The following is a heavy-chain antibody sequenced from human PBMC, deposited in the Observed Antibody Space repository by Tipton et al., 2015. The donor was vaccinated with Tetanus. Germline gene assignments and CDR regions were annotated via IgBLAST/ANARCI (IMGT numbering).Heavy chain of an antibody. CDR3: ARDHGITWGGMGYYYGMDV. Sequence: GEALGNGDYYWSWIRQPPGKGLEPFGNFIYSGSTYYNPSLKSGVTISVDTSKNQFSLRLSSVTAADTAVYYCARDHGITWGGMGYYYGMDVWGQGTTVTVSS. CDR1: GEALGNGDYY. CDR2: FIYSGST. J-gene: IGHJ6*02. V-gene: IGHV4-30-4*01. D-gene: IGHD3-16*01.